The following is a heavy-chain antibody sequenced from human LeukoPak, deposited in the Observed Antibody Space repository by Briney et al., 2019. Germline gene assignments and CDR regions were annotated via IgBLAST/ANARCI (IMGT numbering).Heavy chain of an antibody. V-gene: IGHV1-2*06. CDR3: ARDNGKLTLYAFDI. Sequence: ASVKVSCKASGYTFTGYYMHWVRQAPGQGLEWMGRINPNSGGTNYAQMFQGRVTMTRDTSISTAYMELSRLRSDDTAVYYCARDNGKLTLYAFDIWGQGTMVTVSS. J-gene: IGHJ3*02. CDR1: GYTFTGYY. D-gene: IGHD1-7*01. CDR2: INPNSGGT.